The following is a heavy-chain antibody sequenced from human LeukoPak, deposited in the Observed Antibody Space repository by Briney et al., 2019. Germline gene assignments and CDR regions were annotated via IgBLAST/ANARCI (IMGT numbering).Heavy chain of an antibody. Sequence: GGSLRLSCAASRFSVSLNYLNWVRPAPGRGVEWVSILYSGSDPYYADSVKGRFTISRDNAKNSLYLQMNSLRAEDTAVYYCARVDSYYYYYMDVWGKGATVTVSS. CDR3: ARVDSYYYYYMDV. CDR2: LYSGSDP. J-gene: IGHJ6*03. CDR1: RFSVSLNY. V-gene: IGHV3-53*01.